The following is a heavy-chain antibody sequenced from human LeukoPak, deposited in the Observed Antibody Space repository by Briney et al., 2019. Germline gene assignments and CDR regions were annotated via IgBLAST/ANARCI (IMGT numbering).Heavy chain of an antibody. D-gene: IGHD3-22*01. CDR3: ARPYDSSGYQYFFDY. Sequence: ASVKVSCKASGYTFTSYDINWVRQATGQGLEWMGWMNPNSGNTGYAQKFQGRVTMTRDTSTSTVYMELSSLRSEDTAVYYCARPYDSSGYQYFFDYWGQGTLVTVSS. V-gene: IGHV1-8*01. J-gene: IGHJ4*02. CDR1: GYTFTSYD. CDR2: MNPNSGNT.